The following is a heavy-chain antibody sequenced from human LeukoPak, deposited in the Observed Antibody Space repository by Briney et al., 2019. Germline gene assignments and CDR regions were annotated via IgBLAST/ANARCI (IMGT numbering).Heavy chain of an antibody. CDR3: ARGPLGSSWYTTFDS. CDR1: GYTFTNYG. D-gene: IGHD6-13*01. Sequence: ASVKVSCKASGYTFTNYGISWVRHAPGQGLELMGLISAYNGNTDYSQKLQGRGTMTTDTSTSTGYMELRSLRSDATAVYYCARGPLGSSWYTTFDSWGQGTLVTVSS. J-gene: IGHJ4*02. CDR2: ISAYNGNT. V-gene: IGHV1-18*01.